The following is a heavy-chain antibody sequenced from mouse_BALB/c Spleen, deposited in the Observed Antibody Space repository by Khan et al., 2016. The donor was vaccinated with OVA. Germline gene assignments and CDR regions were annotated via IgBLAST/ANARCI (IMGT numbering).Heavy chain of an antibody. CDR2: ISPSNAYS. V-gene: IGHV1-4*01. CDR1: GYTFTGYS. J-gene: IGHJ4*01. D-gene: IGHD1-1*01. Sequence: QVQLKESGAELARPGASVKMSCKASGYTFTGYSMHWIQQRPGQGLEWIGYISPSNAYSNYNQKFKDKATLTADKSSSTAYMQLSSLTSEDSAGYYCARDFHYYGSRGALDYWGQGTSVTVSS. CDR3: ARDFHYYGSRGALDY.